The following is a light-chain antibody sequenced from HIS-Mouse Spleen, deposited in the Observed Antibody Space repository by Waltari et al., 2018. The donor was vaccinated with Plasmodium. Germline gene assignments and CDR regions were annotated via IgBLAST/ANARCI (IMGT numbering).Light chain of an antibody. Sequence: SPGQTARSTCSGDALQKQYAYWYQQKPGQAPVLVIYKDSERPSGIPERFSGSNSGTTVTLTISGVQAEDEADYYCQSADSSGTPNWVFGGGTKLTVL. CDR2: KDS. V-gene: IGLV3-25*03. CDR1: ALQKQY. CDR3: QSADSSGTPNWV. J-gene: IGLJ3*02.